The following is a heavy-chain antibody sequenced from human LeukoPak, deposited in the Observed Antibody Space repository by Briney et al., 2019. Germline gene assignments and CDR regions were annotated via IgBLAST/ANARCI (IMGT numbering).Heavy chain of an antibody. Sequence: PSETLSLTCTVSGGSISSYYWSWIRQSPGKALEWIGYIYYTGTTNYNPSLKSRVTILVDTSKNQFSLKLSSVTAADTAVYYCARDRYGGNSVEFGYCGQGTLVTGSS. V-gene: IGHV4-59*01. CDR2: IYYTGTT. CDR3: ARDRYGGNSVEFGY. J-gene: IGHJ4*02. CDR1: GGSISSYY. D-gene: IGHD4-23*01.